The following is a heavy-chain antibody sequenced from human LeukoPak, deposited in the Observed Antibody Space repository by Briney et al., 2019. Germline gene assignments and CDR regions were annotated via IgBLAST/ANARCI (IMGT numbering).Heavy chain of an antibody. CDR1: GFTISNHW. V-gene: IGHV3-74*01. D-gene: IGHD2-2*01. CDR2: INSDGRRT. CDR3: AREVEVVPATMGAYYYCYMDV. Sequence: PGGSLRLSCAASGFTISNHWMHWVRQAPGKGLVWVSRINSDGRRTSYADSVKGRFTISRDNAKNTLYLQMNSLRPDDTAVYYCAREVEVVPATMGAYYYCYMDVWGKGTTVTVSS. J-gene: IGHJ6*03.